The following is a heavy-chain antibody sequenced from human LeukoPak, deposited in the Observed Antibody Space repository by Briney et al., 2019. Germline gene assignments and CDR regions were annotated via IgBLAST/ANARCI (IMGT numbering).Heavy chain of an antibody. Sequence: GGSLRLSCAASGFTFSSYAMSWGRHAPGKGLEWVSAICGSGGSTYYAESVQGRFTISRDKSKNTLYLQMNSLSAEDTAGYYCAKDGLGRRSYYYYGMDVWGQETTVTVSS. J-gene: IGHJ6*02. D-gene: IGHD1-26*01. CDR2: ICGSGGST. CDR1: GFTFSSYA. CDR3: AKDGLGRRSYYYYGMDV. V-gene: IGHV3-23*01.